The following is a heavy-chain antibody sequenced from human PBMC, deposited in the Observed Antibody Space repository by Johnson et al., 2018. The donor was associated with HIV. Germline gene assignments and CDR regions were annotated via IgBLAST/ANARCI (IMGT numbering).Heavy chain of an antibody. V-gene: IGHV3-30*02. D-gene: IGHD2-8*02. J-gene: IGHJ3*02. CDR2: IRYDGSNK. Sequence: VASGGGLVQPGRSLRLSCAASGFTFSSYGMHWVRQAPGKGLEWVAFIRYDGSNKYYADSVKGRFTISRDNSKNTLYLQMNSLRAEDTSVYYCARDLVRASHAFDIWGQGTMVTVSS. CDR3: ARDLVRASHAFDI. CDR1: GFTFSSYG.